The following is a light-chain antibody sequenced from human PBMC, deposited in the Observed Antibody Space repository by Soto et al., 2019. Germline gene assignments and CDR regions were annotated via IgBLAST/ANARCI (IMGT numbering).Light chain of an antibody. Sequence: EIGMTQSPATLSVSPGERATLSCGASQSVSSKLAWYQQKPGQAPRLLIYGASTRATGIPARFSGSGSGTHFTLTISSLETEDFAVYYCQQRSNWHTWTFGHGTKVDIK. J-gene: IGKJ1*01. V-gene: IGKV3D-11*02. CDR3: QQRSNWHTWT. CDR2: GAS. CDR1: QSVSSK.